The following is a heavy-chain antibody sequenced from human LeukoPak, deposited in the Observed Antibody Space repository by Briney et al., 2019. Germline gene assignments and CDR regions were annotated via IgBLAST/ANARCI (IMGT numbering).Heavy chain of an antibody. V-gene: IGHV1-18*01. CDR3: ARDRYYDSSGYSAT. CDR1: GYTFTSYG. J-gene: IGHJ4*02. CDR2: ISAYNGNT. Sequence: ASVKVSCKASGYTFTSYGISWVRQAPGQGLEWMGWISAYNGNTNYAQKLQGRVTMTTDTSTSKAYMELRSLRSDDTAVYYCARDRYYDSSGYSATWGQGTLVTVSS. D-gene: IGHD3-22*01.